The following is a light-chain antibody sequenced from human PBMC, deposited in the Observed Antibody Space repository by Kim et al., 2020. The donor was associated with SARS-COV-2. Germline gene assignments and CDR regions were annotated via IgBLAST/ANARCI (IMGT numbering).Light chain of an antibody. CDR1: QSIDNSY. Sequence: EVVLAQSPGTLSLSPVESATLSCRTGQSIDNSYLAWYQQKPGQAPRFLVYGTSTRATGVPDRFRGSGSGTDFILTIDSLEPEDFAVYYCQHLGTFGRGTKVEI. CDR3: QHLGT. CDR2: GTS. V-gene: IGKV3-20*01. J-gene: IGKJ4*02.